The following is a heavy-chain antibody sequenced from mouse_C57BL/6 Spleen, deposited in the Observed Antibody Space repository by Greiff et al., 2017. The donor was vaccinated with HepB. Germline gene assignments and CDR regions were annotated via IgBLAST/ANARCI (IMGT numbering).Heavy chain of an antibody. V-gene: IGHV5-16*01. CDR3: ARGGKLGRGYFDV. D-gene: IGHD4-1*01. J-gene: IGHJ1*03. CDR2: INYDGSST. CDR1: GFTFSDYY. Sequence: EVQVVESEGGLVQPGSSMKLSCTASGFTFSDYYMAWVRQVPEKGLEWVANINYDGSSTYYLDSLKSRFIISRDNAKNILYLQMSSLKSEDTATYYCARGGKLGRGYFDVWGTGTTVTVSS.